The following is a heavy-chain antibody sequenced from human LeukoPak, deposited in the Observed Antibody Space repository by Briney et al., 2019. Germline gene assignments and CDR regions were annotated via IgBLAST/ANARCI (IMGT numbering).Heavy chain of an antibody. CDR2: IWYDGSNK. CDR3: ARGDTADY. CDR1: GFPFSSYS. D-gene: IGHD5-18*01. V-gene: IGHV3-33*08. Sequence: GGSLRLSCAASGFPFSSYSMTWVRQAPGKGLEWVAVIWYDGSNKYYADSVKGRFTISRDNSKNTLYLQMNSLRAEDTAVYYCARGDTADYWGQGTLVTVSS. J-gene: IGHJ4*02.